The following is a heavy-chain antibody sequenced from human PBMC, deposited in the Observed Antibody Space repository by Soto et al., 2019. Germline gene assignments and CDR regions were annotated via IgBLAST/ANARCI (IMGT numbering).Heavy chain of an antibody. J-gene: IGHJ4*02. Sequence: PGGSLRLSCAASGFTFSSYAMSWVRQAPGKGLEWVSYISSSGSTIYYADSVKGRFTISRDNAKNSLYLQMNSLRAEDTAVYGCARDRWLTPDYWGEGTLGTVAS. CDR2: ISSSGSTI. CDR3: ARDRWLTPDY. D-gene: IGHD6-19*01. CDR1: GFTFSSYA. V-gene: IGHV3-48*03.